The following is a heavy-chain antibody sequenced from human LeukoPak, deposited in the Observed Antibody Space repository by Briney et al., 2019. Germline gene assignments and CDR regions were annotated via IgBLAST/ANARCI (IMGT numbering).Heavy chain of an antibody. V-gene: IGHV6-1*01. Sequence: SQTLSLTCAISGDSVSSNSVTWNWIRQSPSRGLEWLGRTYYRSTWYNDFAVSVRGRITVNPDTSKNQFSLHLNSVTPEDTAVYYCARRLTQYDCFDPWGQGILVTVSS. D-gene: IGHD2-2*01. CDR1: GDSVSSNSVT. J-gene: IGHJ5*02. CDR2: TYYRSTWYN. CDR3: ARRLTQYDCFDP.